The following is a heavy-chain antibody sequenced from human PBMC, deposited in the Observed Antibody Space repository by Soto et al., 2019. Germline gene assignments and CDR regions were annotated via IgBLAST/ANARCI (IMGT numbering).Heavy chain of an antibody. D-gene: IGHD2-2*01. Sequence: QVNLVQSGAEVKKPGASVKVSCKASGYTFTEYYMHWMRQAPGQGLEWIGWINPKSGGTNYAQKFQGWVTMTRDTSISTAYMALSRLTSDDTAVYYCARVGCSSVTCYPNNWFDPWGQGTLVTVSS. J-gene: IGHJ5*02. CDR3: ARVGCSSVTCYPNNWFDP. CDR1: GYTFTEYY. CDR2: INPKSGGT. V-gene: IGHV1-2*04.